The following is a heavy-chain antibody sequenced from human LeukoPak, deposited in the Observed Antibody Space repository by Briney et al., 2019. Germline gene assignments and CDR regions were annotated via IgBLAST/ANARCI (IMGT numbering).Heavy chain of an antibody. CDR3: ARDVYYDILTGDYYYYMDV. D-gene: IGHD3-9*01. CDR1: GYTFTSYG. CDR2: ISAYNGNT. Sequence: VASVKVSCKASGYTFTSYGISWVRQAPGQGLEWMGWISAYNGNTNYAQKLQGRVTRTTDTSTSTAYMELRSPRSDDTAVYYCARDVYYDILTGDYYYYMDVWGKGTTVTVSS. V-gene: IGHV1-18*01. J-gene: IGHJ6*03.